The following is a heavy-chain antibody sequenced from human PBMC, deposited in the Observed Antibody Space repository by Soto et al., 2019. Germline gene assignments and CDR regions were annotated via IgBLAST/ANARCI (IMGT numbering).Heavy chain of an antibody. D-gene: IGHD3-3*01. CDR1: GFTFSSYA. J-gene: IGHJ5*02. CDR3: AKDREITIFGVVPNWFDP. Sequence: GGSLRLSCAASGFTFSSYAMSWVRQAPGKGLEWVSAISGSGGSTYYADSVKGRFTISRDNSKNTLYLQMNSLRAEDTAVYYCAKDREITIFGVVPNWFDPWGQGTLVTVSS. CDR2: ISGSGGST. V-gene: IGHV3-23*01.